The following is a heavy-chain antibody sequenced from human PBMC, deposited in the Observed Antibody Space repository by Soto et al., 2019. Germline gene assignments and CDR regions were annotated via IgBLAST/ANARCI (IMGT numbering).Heavy chain of an antibody. Sequence: QITLKESGPTLVKPTQTLTLTCTFSGFSHSTSGVGVGWIRQPPGKALEWLALIYWDDDKRYSPSLKSRLTITKDTSKNQVVLTMTNMDPVDTATYYCAHSLIYSYGSQDAFDIWGQGTMVTVSS. V-gene: IGHV2-5*02. CDR2: IYWDDDK. J-gene: IGHJ3*02. D-gene: IGHD5-18*01. CDR1: GFSHSTSGVG. CDR3: AHSLIYSYGSQDAFDI.